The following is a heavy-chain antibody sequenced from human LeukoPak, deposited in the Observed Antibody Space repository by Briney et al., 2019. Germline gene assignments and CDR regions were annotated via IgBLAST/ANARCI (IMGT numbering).Heavy chain of an antibody. J-gene: IGHJ3*02. Sequence: PSETLSLTCTVSGGSISSYYWSWIRQPPGKGLEWIGYIYYSGSTNYNPSLKSRVTISVDTSKNQFSLKLSSVTAADTAVYYCARGSDILTGYNAFDIWGQGTMVTVSS. CDR1: GGSISSYY. CDR3: ARGSDILTGYNAFDI. V-gene: IGHV4-59*01. CDR2: IYYSGST. D-gene: IGHD3-9*01.